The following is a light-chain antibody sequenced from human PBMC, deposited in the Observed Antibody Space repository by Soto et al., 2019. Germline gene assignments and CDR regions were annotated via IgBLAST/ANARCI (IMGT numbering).Light chain of an antibody. CDR3: QQRSRWPWA. CDR2: DAS. Sequence: EIVLTQSPATMYLSPGERATLSCRASQHIWGYLAWYQQKPGQAPRLLMYDASKRATGIPARFSGSGSGTDFTLTISSLEPEDFAVYYCQQRSRWPWAFGQGTKVDIK. CDR1: QHIWGY. V-gene: IGKV3-11*01. J-gene: IGKJ1*01.